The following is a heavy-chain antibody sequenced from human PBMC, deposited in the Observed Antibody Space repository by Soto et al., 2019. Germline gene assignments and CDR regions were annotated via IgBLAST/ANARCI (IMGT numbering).Heavy chain of an antibody. D-gene: IGHD6-19*01. V-gene: IGHV3-74*01. CDR2: SRGDGSST. CDR3: ARGVSSGWDYYFDY. J-gene: IGHJ4*02. Sequence: EVQLVESGGGLVQPGGSLRLSCAASGFTFSFYWMHGVRQAPGKGLVWVSRSRGDGSSTSYADSLKGRFTISRDNAKNKVYVQMNSLRVEDTAVYYCARGVSSGWDYYFDYWGQGTLVTVSS. CDR1: GFTFSFYW.